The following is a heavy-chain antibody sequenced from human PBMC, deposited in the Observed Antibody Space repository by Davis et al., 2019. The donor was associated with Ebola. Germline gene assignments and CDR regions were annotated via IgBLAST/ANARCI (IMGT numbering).Heavy chain of an antibody. CDR3: ARELLVTGYKCADY. J-gene: IGHJ4*02. D-gene: IGHD3-9*01. CDR1: GYTFTSYD. CDR2: MNPNSGNT. V-gene: IGHV1-8*01. Sequence: ASVKVSCKASGYTFTSYDINWVRQATGQGFEWMGWMNPNSGNTGYAQKFQGRVTMTRNTSISTTYLELSSLRSDDTAMYYCARELLVTGYKCADYWGQGTLVTVSS.